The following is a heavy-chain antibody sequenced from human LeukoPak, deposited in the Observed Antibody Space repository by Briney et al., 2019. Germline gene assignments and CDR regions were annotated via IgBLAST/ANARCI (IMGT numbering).Heavy chain of an antibody. J-gene: IGHJ6*03. D-gene: IGHD6-6*01. Sequence: GASVKVSCKASGYTFTSYDINWVRQATGQGLEWMGWMNPNSGNTGYAQKFQGRVTITRNTSISTAYMELSSLRSEDTAVYYCARGPRAIRLYSSSYNYYYYYYMDVWGKGTTDTVSS. V-gene: IGHV1-8*03. CDR3: ARGPRAIRLYSSSYNYYYYYYMDV. CDR2: MNPNSGNT. CDR1: GYTFTSYD.